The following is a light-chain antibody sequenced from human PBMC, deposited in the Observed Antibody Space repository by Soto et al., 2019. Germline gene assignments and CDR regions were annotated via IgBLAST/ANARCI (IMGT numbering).Light chain of an antibody. CDR1: SSDVGSYNL. J-gene: IGLJ2*01. V-gene: IGLV2-23*02. CDR3: CSYAGSSTFV. CDR2: EDS. Sequence: QSALTQPASVSGSPGQSITISCTGTSSDVGSYNLVSWYQHHPGKAPKLMIYEDSKRPSGVSNRFSGSKSGNTASLTISGLQAADEADYYCCSYAGSSTFVFGGGTQLTVL.